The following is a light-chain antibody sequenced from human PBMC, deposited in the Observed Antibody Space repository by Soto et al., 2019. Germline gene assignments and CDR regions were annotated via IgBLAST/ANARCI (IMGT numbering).Light chain of an antibody. J-gene: IGKJ4*01. CDR1: RNIKTS. Sequence: DIQMTQSPSSVSASVGDRVTITCRASRNIKTSLAWYQQRPGKGPELLIYDASTLQSGVPSRISGSGSGTEFTLTISRLPPEDFATFFCQQINSFPPTFGGGTKVTI. CDR3: QQINSFPPT. CDR2: DAS. V-gene: IGKV1-12*01.